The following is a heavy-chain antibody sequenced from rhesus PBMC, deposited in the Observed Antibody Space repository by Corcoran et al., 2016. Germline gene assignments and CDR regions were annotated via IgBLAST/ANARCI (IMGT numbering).Heavy chain of an antibody. V-gene: IGHV4-169*01. CDR3: ARGSIAAAGTHYFDY. J-gene: IGHJ4*01. Sequence: QLQLQESGPGLVKPSETLSVTCAVSGGSISSSYWSWIRQAPGKGLEWIGYIYCSGSSTNYNPSLKSRVTLSVDTSKNQLSLKLSSVTTADTAVYYCARGSIAAAGTHYFDYWGQGVLVTVSS. CDR1: GGSISSSY. CDR2: IYCSGSST. D-gene: IGHD6-25*01.